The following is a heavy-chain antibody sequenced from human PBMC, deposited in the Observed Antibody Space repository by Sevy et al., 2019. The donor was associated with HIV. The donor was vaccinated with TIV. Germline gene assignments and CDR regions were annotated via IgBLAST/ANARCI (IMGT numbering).Heavy chain of an antibody. Sequence: GGSLRLSCAASGFTFSSYEMNWVRQAPGKGLEWVSYISSGGSTIYYADSVKGGFTISRDNAKNSLYLQMNSLRAEDTAVYYCARGKGYKECFDYWGQGTLVTVSS. V-gene: IGHV3-48*03. J-gene: IGHJ4*02. CDR3: ARGKGYKECFDY. CDR1: GFTFSSYE. CDR2: ISSGGSTI. D-gene: IGHD5-12*01.